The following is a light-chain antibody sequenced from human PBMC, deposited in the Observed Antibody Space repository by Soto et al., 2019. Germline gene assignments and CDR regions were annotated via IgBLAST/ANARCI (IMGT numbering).Light chain of an antibody. CDR2: ATS. CDR3: QQYAASPFT. Sequence: EIVLTQSPGTLSLSPGERVTLSCRATQNVGSKYLAWYQQKPGQAPRLLIYATSNRANDVSDKFSGSGSGTDFTLTINRLETEDVAVYFCQQYAASPFTFGPGTKVEIK. J-gene: IGKJ3*01. CDR1: QNVGSKY. V-gene: IGKV3-20*01.